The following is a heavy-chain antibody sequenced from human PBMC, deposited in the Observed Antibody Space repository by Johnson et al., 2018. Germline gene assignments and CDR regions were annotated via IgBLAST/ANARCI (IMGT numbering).Heavy chain of an antibody. V-gene: IGHV3-48*01. CDR2: ISSSSSTI. Sequence: VQLVQSGGGLVKPGRSLRLSCTASGFTFSSYSMNWVRQAPGKGLEWVSYISSSSSTIYYADSVKGRFTISRDNAKNSLYLQMNSLRAEDTAVYYCARVGSLRYFDWLGMDVWGQGTTVTVSS. CDR3: ARVGSLRYFDWLGMDV. D-gene: IGHD3-9*01. CDR1: GFTFSSYS. J-gene: IGHJ6*02.